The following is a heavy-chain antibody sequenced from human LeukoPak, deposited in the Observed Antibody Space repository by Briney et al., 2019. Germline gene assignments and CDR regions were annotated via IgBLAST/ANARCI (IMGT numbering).Heavy chain of an antibody. D-gene: IGHD6-25*01. J-gene: IGHJ4*02. CDR1: GFTFDDYA. CDR3: AKDIAATTRLTAFDY. Sequence: GGSLRLSCAASGFTFDDYAMHWVRQAPGKGLEWVSGISWNSGSIGYADSVKGRFTISRDNAKNSLYLQMNSLRAEDTALYYCAKDIAATTRLTAFDYWGQGTLVTVSS. CDR2: ISWNSGSI. V-gene: IGHV3-9*01.